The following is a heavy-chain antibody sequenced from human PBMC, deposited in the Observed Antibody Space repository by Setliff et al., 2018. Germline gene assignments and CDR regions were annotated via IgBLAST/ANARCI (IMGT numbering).Heavy chain of an antibody. D-gene: IGHD3-10*01. CDR3: ARAYYYGSGNSHKYYMDV. Sequence: SETLSLTCSVSGGSISYSWGRIRQPPGKGLEWIGYFYHSGSMNYNPSLKGRVTMSVDTSNNQLSLKLTSVSAADTAVYYCARAYYYGSGNSHKYYMDVWGKGTAVTVSS. V-gene: IGHV4-4*09. J-gene: IGHJ6*03. CDR1: GGSISYS. CDR2: FYHSGSM.